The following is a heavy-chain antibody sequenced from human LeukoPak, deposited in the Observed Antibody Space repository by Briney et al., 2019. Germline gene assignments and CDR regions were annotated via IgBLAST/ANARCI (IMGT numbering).Heavy chain of an antibody. Sequence: GGSLRLSCAASGLTFRTYAMSWVRQAPGKGLEWVSYISSSGSTIYYADSVKGRFTISRDTAKNSLYLQTNSLRAEDTAVYYCARAQLATVVIDYWGQGTLVTVSS. V-gene: IGHV3-48*04. CDR1: GLTFRTYA. CDR2: ISSSGSTI. J-gene: IGHJ4*02. D-gene: IGHD4-23*01. CDR3: ARAQLATVVIDY.